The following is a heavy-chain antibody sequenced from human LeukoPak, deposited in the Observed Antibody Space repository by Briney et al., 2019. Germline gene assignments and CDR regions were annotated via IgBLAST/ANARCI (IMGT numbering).Heavy chain of an antibody. CDR1: GFTFSSYS. CDR2: ISSSSSYI. J-gene: IGHJ4*02. V-gene: IGHV3-21*01. Sequence: PGGSLRLSCAASGFTFSSYSMNWVRQAPGKGLEWVSSISSSSSYIYYADSVKGRFTISRDNSKNTLYLQMNSLRAEDTAVYYCARERHRTDRYYDILTGYKPLDYWGQGTLVTVSS. CDR3: ARERHRTDRYYDILTGYKPLDY. D-gene: IGHD3-9*01.